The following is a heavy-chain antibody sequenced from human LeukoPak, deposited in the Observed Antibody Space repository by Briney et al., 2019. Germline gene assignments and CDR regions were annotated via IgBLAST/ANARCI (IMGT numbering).Heavy chain of an antibody. D-gene: IGHD4-11*01. V-gene: IGHV5-51*01. CDR3: ARQAGFSNKYFDY. CDR1: GDRFTGYW. J-gene: IGHJ4*02. CDR2: IYPDDSDI. Sequence: GESLRISCRVSGDRFTGYWIAWLRHLPGKGLEWMGIIYPDDSDIRYGPSFQGQATMSVDRSSATACLHLSRLKASDIATYYCARQAGFSNKYFDYWGQGTLVTVSS.